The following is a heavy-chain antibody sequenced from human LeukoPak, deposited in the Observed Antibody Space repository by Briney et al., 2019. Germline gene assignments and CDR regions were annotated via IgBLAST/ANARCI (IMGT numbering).Heavy chain of an antibody. CDR2: XXPILGIA. CDR3: ARERYYYGSGSTQDY. Sequence: ASVKVSCKASGGTFSSYAXXXXXXXXGXXXXXXXXXXPILGIANYAQKFQGRVTITADKSTSTAYMELSSLRSEDTAVYYCARERYYYGSGSTQDYWGQGTLVTVSS. J-gene: IGHJ4*02. D-gene: IGHD3-10*01. V-gene: IGHV1-69*10. CDR1: GGTFSSYA.